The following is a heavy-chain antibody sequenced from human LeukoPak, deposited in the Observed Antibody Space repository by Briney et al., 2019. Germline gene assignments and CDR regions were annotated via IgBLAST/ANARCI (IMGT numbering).Heavy chain of an antibody. CDR1: GFTFSRYW. V-gene: IGHV3-7*01. J-gene: IGHJ4*02. Sequence: PGGPLRFSCTALGFTFSRYWMSWVGRAPGKGLEGVANIKEDGSEKYYVDSVKGRFTVSRDNAKNSLYLQMNRLRAEDTAVYYCARQSTSWHTFDYWGQGTLVAVSS. D-gene: IGHD6-13*01. CDR2: IKEDGSEK. CDR3: ARQSTSWHTFDY.